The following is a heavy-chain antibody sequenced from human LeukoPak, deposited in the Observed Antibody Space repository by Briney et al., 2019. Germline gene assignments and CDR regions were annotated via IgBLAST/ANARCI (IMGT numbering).Heavy chain of an antibody. CDR2: IKQNGGEK. CDR1: GFTFSFYW. V-gene: IGHV3-7*04. CDR3: ARVRGGYYFDY. Sequence: GGSLRLSCAASGFTFSFYWMTWVRQATGKGLEWVANIKQNGGEKYYVDSVKGRFTISRDNAKNSLYLQMNSLRAEDTALYYCARVRGGYYFDYWGQGTLVTVSS. D-gene: IGHD3-10*01. J-gene: IGHJ4*02.